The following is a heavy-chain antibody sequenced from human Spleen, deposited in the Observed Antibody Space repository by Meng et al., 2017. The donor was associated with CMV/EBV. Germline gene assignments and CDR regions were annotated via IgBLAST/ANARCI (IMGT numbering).Heavy chain of an antibody. CDR3: AKAVCSSTTWPFDS. Sequence: GGSLRLSCAASGFTFSSYAMSWVRQALGRGLEWVSSISGSGGTTYSADSVEGRFIISRDNSENTLWLQMSSLGAEDTAVNYCAKAVCSSTTWPFDSWGQGTLVTVSS. CDR1: GFTFSSYA. V-gene: IGHV3-23*01. CDR2: ISGSGGTT. J-gene: IGHJ4*02. D-gene: IGHD2-2*01.